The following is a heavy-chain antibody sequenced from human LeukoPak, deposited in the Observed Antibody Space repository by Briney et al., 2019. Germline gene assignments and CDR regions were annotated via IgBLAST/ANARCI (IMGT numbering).Heavy chain of an antibody. D-gene: IGHD2-2*01. J-gene: IGHJ6*02. CDR3: ARGGCSSTSCSPSYYYYGMDV. V-gene: IGHV1-69*04. CDR2: TIPILGIS. CDR1: GGTFSSYA. Sequence: SVKVSCKASGGTFSSYAISWVRQAPGQGLEWMGRTIPILGISNYAQKFQGRVTITADKSTSTAYMELSSLRSEDTAVYYCARGGCSSTSCSPSYYYYGMDVWGQGTTVTVSS.